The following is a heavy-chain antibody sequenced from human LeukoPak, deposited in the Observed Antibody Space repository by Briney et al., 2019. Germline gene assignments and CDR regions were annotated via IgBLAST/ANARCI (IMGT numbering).Heavy chain of an antibody. CDR1: GYSFTSFW. Sequence: GESLKISCNGSGYSFTSFWIGRVRQMPGKGLEWMGIIYPGDSDTRYSPSFQGQVTISADKSINTAYLQWSSLKASDTAMYYCATYSSGMAYDYFDYWGQGTLVTVSS. J-gene: IGHJ4*02. D-gene: IGHD3-10*01. CDR3: ATYSSGMAYDYFDY. CDR2: IYPGDSDT. V-gene: IGHV5-51*01.